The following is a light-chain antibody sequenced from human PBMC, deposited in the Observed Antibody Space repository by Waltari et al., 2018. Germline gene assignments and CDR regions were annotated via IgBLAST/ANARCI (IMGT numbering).Light chain of an antibody. Sequence: QSARTRPASVSGSPGRSITISCTGPSSDVGGIPYVSWYHNTPGTAPKRIIHYVNKWPSVVSNRFAGSKSGTPASLTISGLQAEDEADYYCSSYTTTSTFYGVGTGTKVTVL. CDR1: SSDVGGIPY. J-gene: IGLJ1*01. CDR3: SSYTTTSTFYG. CDR2: YVN. V-gene: IGLV2-14*03.